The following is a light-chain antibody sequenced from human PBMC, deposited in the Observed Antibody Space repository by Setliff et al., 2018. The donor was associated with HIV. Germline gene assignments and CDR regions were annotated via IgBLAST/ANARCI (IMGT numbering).Light chain of an antibody. CDR3: QVWDSSSDHHV. CDR2: GNK. CDR1: ASNIGAGYD. J-gene: IGLJ1*01. Sequence: QSVLTQPPSVSGAPGQRVTLSCTGSASNIGAGYDVHWYQQFPGTVPKLLIFGNKTRPSGVPARFSGSNSGNTATLTISRVEAGDEADYYCQVWDSSSDHHVFGTGTKVTV. V-gene: IGLV1-40*01.